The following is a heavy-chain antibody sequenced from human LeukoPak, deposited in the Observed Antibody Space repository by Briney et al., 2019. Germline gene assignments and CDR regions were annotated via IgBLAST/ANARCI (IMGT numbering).Heavy chain of an antibody. CDR2: ISASGST. J-gene: IGHJ4*02. D-gene: IGHD4-17*01. V-gene: IGHV4-4*07. CDR3: AREITVTRPFDY. Sequence: SETLSLTCTVSNGSISIYYWSWVRQPAGKGLEWIGRISASGSTNYNPSLKSRVAMSVDTSKNQFSLKLSSVTAADTAVYYCAREITVTRPFDYWGQGTLVTVSS. CDR1: NGSISIYY.